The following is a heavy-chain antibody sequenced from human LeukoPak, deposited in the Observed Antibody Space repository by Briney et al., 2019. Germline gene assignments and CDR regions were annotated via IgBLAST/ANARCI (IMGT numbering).Heavy chain of an antibody. CDR2: INPNSGGT. D-gene: IGHD6-6*01. CDR3: AREGIKHSSSRPFDY. Sequence: ASVKVSCKASGYTFTGYYMHWVRQAPGQGLEWMGWINPNSGGTNYAQKFQGRVTMTRDTSISTAYMELSRLRSDDTAVYYCAREGIKHSSSRPFDYWGREPWSPSPQ. V-gene: IGHV1-2*02. J-gene: IGHJ4*02. CDR1: GYTFTGYY.